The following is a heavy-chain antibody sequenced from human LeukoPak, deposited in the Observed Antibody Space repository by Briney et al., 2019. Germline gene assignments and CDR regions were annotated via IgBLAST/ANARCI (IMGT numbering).Heavy chain of an antibody. V-gene: IGHV3-11*01. J-gene: IGHJ4*02. CDR3: ARERLLWFGEPEGSDY. CDR1: GFTFSDYY. Sequence: GGSLRLSCAASGFTFSDYYMSWIRQAPGKGLEWVSYISSSGSTIYYADSVKGRFTISRDNAKNSLYLQMKSLRAEDTAVYYCARERLLWFGEPEGSDYWGQGTLVTVSS. D-gene: IGHD3-10*01. CDR2: ISSSGSTI.